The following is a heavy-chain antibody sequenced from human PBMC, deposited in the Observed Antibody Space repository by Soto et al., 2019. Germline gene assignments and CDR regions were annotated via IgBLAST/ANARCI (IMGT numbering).Heavy chain of an antibody. D-gene: IGHD6-6*01. CDR2: ISSGAITI. Sequence: GSLTLSCAVAGFTFSIYAMSLVRQAPGKGLEWVSYISSGAITIYYADSVKGRFTISRDNAKNSLYLQMNSLRAEDTAVYYCAGQYRSSSVEFWGQGTLVTVSS. V-gene: IGHV3-48*04. CDR3: AGQYRSSSVEF. J-gene: IGHJ4*02. CDR1: GFTFSIYA.